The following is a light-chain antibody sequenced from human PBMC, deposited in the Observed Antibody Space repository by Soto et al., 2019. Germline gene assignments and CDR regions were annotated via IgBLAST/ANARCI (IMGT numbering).Light chain of an antibody. J-gene: IGKJ5*01. CDR1: QSVSSSY. Sequence: EILLPQAPGTLSLSPVGIATLSCKASQSVSSSYLAWYQQKPGQAPRLLIYGASSRATGIPDRFSGSGSGTDFTLTISRLEPEDFAVYYCQQYDSSPITFGQGTRLEIK. CDR3: QQYDSSPIT. V-gene: IGKV3-20*01. CDR2: GAS.